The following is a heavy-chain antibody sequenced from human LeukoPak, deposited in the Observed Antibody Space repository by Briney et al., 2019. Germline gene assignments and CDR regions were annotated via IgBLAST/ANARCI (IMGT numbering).Heavy chain of an antibody. Sequence: GGSLRLSCAASGFTFSSYAMSWVRQAPGKGLEWVSAISGSGGSTYYADSVKGRFTISRDNSKNTLYLQVNSLRAEDTAIYYCAKLRTTVTIFDYWGQGTLVTVSS. D-gene: IGHD4-17*01. CDR3: AKLRTTVTIFDY. CDR2: ISGSGGST. J-gene: IGHJ4*02. CDR1: GFTFSSYA. V-gene: IGHV3-23*01.